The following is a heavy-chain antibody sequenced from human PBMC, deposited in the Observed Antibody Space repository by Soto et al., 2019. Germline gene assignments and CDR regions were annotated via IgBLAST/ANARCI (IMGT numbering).Heavy chain of an antibody. J-gene: IGHJ4*02. V-gene: IGHV4-39*07. D-gene: IGHD4-4*01. CDR1: GGSISSSSYY. Sequence: SETPSLTWTVSGGSISSSSYYWGWIRQPPGKGLEWIGNIYYSGSTYYNPSLKSRVTISVDRSKNQFSLKLSSVTAADTAVYYCARAHYSKTYWGQGTLVTVSS. CDR3: ARAHYSKTY. CDR2: IYYSGST.